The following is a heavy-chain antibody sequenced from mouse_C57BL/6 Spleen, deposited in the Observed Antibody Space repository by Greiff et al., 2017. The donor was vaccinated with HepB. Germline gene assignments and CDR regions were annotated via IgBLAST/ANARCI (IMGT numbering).Heavy chain of an antibody. CDR1: GYTFTSYW. J-gene: IGHJ4*01. CDR3: ARGSSYLYYAMDY. V-gene: IGHV1-52*01. D-gene: IGHD1-1*01. CDR2: IDPSDSET. Sequence: VQLQQSGAELVRPGSSVKLSCKASGYTFTSYWMHWVKQRPIQGLEWIGNIDPSDSETHYNQKFKDKATLTVDKSSSTAYMQLSSLTSEDSAVYYCARGSSYLYYAMDYWGQGTSVTVSS.